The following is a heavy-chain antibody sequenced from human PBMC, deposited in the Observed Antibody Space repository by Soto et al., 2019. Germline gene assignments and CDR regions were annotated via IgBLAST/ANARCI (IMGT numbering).Heavy chain of an antibody. V-gene: IGHV3-30-3*01. J-gene: IGHJ6*02. CDR3: ARYRIELRIYYQFGIDV. Sequence: PGGSLRHSCAASGFTFSSFAMHWVRQAPGKGLEWVAVISHDETNKYYVDSVKGRFTISRDNSRNTLYLQMNSLRAEDTAVYFCARYRIELRIYYQFGIDVFARGTTVSVS. CDR1: GFTFSSFA. D-gene: IGHD1-7*01. CDR2: ISHDETNK.